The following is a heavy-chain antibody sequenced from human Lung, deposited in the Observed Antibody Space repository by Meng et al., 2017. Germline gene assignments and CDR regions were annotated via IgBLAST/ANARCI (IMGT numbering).Heavy chain of an antibody. D-gene: IGHD4-11*01. V-gene: IGHV4-34*01. Sequence: HLNQWGAGLLKPSEPLSLTCVVSGGSFSDYYWTWIRQPPGKGLEWIGEINHSGSTNYNPSLESRATISVDTSQNNLSLKLSSVTAADSAVYYCARGPTTMAHDFDYWGQGTLVTVSS. CDR3: ARGPTTMAHDFDY. J-gene: IGHJ4*02. CDR1: GGSFSDYY. CDR2: INHSGST.